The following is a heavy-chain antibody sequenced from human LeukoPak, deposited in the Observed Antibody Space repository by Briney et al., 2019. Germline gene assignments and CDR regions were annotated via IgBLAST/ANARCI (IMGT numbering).Heavy chain of an antibody. J-gene: IGHJ5*02. CDR1: GFTFSSYA. CDR2: ISGSGGST. CDR3: AKERPRIRGVIIATNWFDP. D-gene: IGHD3-10*01. V-gene: IGHV3-23*01. Sequence: GGSLRLSCAASGFTFSSYAMSWVRQAPGKGLEWVSAISGSGGSTYYADSVKGRFTISRDNSKNTLYLQMNSLRAEDTAVYYCAKERPRIRGVIIATNWFDPWGQGTLVTVSS.